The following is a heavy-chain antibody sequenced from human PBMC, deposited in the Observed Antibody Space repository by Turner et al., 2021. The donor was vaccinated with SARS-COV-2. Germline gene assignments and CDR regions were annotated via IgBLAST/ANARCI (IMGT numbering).Heavy chain of an antibody. J-gene: IGHJ4*02. V-gene: IGHV4-4*07. Sequence: QAQLQESGSGLVTPSETLSLTRPVSGGSISNYYWNWIRQPAWKGLEWIGRISTSGSTNYDHSLKGRVTMSMDTSKNQFSLEMSSVTAADTAVYYCAGARPLASWVYFDDWGQGTLVTVSS. CDR3: AGARPLASWVYFDD. D-gene: IGHD2-2*01. CDR2: ISTSGST. CDR1: GGSISNYY.